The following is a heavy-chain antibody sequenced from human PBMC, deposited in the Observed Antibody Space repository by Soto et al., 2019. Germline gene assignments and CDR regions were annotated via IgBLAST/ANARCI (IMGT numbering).Heavy chain of an antibody. J-gene: IGHJ4*02. V-gene: IGHV3-30-3*01. Sequence: GGSLRLSCAASGFTFSSYAMHWVRQAPGKGLEWVAVISYDGSNKYYADSVKGRFTISRDNSKNTLYLQMNSLRAEDTAVYYCARNPYDSSGYYYVPYYFDYWGQGTLVTVSS. CDR3: ARNPYDSSGYYYVPYYFDY. CDR2: ISYDGSNK. CDR1: GFTFSSYA. D-gene: IGHD3-22*01.